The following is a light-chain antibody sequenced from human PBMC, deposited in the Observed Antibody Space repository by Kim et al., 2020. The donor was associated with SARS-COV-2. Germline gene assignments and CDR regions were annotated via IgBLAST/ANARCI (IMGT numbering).Light chain of an antibody. V-gene: IGKV1-16*02. CDR2: GAS. CDR1: QGVLSY. CDR3: QHYRSYPLT. Sequence: DIEMTQSPSSLSASVGDRVTITCRASQGVLSYLAWVQQKPGEAPKSLIFGASNLQSGVPSKFSGSGSGTDFTLIINSLQPEDFATYYCQHYRSYPLTFGQGTRLEIK. J-gene: IGKJ5*01.